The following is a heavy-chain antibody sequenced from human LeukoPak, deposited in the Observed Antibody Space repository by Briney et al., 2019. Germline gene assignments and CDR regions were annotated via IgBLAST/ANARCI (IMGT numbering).Heavy chain of an antibody. CDR2: IKQDGIEK. CDR1: GFTFNTYW. J-gene: IGHJ1*01. V-gene: IGHV3-7*01. D-gene: IGHD2-15*01. Sequence: GGSLRLSCDTSGFTFNTYWMSWVRQAPGKGLEWVANIKQDGIEKQYVDSVKGRFTISRDNARNSLSLQMNSLRAEDTAVYYCARAQYCSGGSCPLAEYFQHWGQGTLVTVSS. CDR3: ARAQYCSGGSCPLAEYFQH.